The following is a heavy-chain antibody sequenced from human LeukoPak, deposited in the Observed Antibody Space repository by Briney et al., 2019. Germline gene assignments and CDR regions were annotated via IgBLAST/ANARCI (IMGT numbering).Heavy chain of an antibody. CDR1: GFNFSNYA. V-gene: IGHV3-23*01. CDR3: GGSSGYSTFDY. J-gene: IGHJ4*02. CDR2: ISGSGGST. Sequence: GGSLRLSCAASGFNFSNYARSWVRQAPGKGLEWVSAISGSGGSTYYADSVKGRFTISRDNSKNTLYLQMNSLRAEDTAVYYCGGSSGYSTFDYWGQGTLVTVSS. D-gene: IGHD3-22*01.